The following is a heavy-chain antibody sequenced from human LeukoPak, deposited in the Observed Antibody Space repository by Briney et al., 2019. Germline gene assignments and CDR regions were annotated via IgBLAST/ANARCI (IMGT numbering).Heavy chain of an antibody. CDR1: GFIFSSYW. CDR2: INGDGSTT. D-gene: IGHD4/OR15-4a*01. Sequence: GGSLRLSCAASGFIFSSYWMYWVRQAPGKGLVWVSRINGDGSTTTYADSVKGRFTISRDNAKNSLYLQMNSLRDEDTAVYYCARDRDYAFDYWGQGTLVTVSS. J-gene: IGHJ4*02. V-gene: IGHV3-74*01. CDR3: ARDRDYAFDY.